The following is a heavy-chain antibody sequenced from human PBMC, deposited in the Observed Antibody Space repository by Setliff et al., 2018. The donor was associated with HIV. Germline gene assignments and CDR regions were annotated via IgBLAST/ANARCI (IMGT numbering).Heavy chain of an antibody. CDR3: ARRTIAAAGTSAFDI. D-gene: IGHD6-13*01. CDR2: IYPGDSDT. J-gene: IGHJ3*02. CDR1: GYSFTNYW. V-gene: IGHV5-51*01. Sequence: GESLKISCMGFGYSFTNYWIAWARQMPGKGLEWMGIIYPGDSDTRYSPSFQGQVTISADKSISTAYLQWSSLKASDTAMYYCARRTIAAAGTSAFDIWGQGTMVTVSS.